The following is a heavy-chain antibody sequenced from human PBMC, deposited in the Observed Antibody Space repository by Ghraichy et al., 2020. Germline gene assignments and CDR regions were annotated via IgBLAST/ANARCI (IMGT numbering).Heavy chain of an antibody. CDR2: IYHSGTT. J-gene: IGHJ6*02. Sequence: SETLSLTCTVSGGSVTTGTYYWSWIRQPPGKGLEWIGYIYHSGTTNYNSSLTSRVTISIDTSKNQFSLRLTSVTAADTAVHYCARTNPGLTTALAYYYGMDIWGQGTTVTVSS. CDR1: GGSVTTGTYY. V-gene: IGHV4-61*01. CDR3: ARTNPGLTTALAYYYGMDI. D-gene: IGHD4-11*01.